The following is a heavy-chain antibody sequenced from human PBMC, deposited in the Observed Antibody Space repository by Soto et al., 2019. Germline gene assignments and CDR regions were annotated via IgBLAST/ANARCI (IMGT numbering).Heavy chain of an antibody. CDR2: ISAYNGNT. CDR3: ASAKYSSGWYSKGAYAFDI. Sequence: ASVKVSCKASGYTFTSYGISWVRQAPGQGLEWMGWISAYNGNTNYAQKLQGRVTMTTDTSTSTAYMELRSLRSDDTAVYYCASAKYSSGWYSKGAYAFDIWGQGTMVTVSS. D-gene: IGHD6-19*01. J-gene: IGHJ3*02. V-gene: IGHV1-18*01. CDR1: GYTFTSYG.